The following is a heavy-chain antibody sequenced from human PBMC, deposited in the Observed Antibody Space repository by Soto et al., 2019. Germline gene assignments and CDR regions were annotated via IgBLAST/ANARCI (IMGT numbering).Heavy chain of an antibody. V-gene: IGHV3-7*03. CDR2: IKQDGSEK. J-gene: IGHJ6*02. CDR3: AKRVLDCSGGSCYYYYGMDV. CDR1: GFTFSSYW. Sequence: GGSLRLSCAASGFTFSSYWMSWVRQAPGKGLEWVANIKQDGSEKYYVDSVKGRFTISRDNAKNSLYLQMNSLRAEDTAVYYCAKRVLDCSGGSCYYYYGMDVWGQGTTVTVSS. D-gene: IGHD2-15*01.